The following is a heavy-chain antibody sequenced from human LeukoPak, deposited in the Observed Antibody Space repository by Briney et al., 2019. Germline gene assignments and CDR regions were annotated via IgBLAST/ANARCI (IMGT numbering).Heavy chain of an antibody. CDR3: AKSYCSSTSCYTPSYYYYGMDV. J-gene: IGHJ6*02. D-gene: IGHD2-2*02. V-gene: IGHV3-23*01. CDR1: GFTFSSYA. CDR2: ISGSGGST. Sequence: PGGSLRLSCAASGFTFSSYAMSWVRQAPGKGLEWVSAISGSGGSTYYADSVKGRFTISRDNSKNTLYLQMNSLRAEDTAVYYCAKSYCSSTSCYTPSYYYYGMDVWGQGTTVTVSS.